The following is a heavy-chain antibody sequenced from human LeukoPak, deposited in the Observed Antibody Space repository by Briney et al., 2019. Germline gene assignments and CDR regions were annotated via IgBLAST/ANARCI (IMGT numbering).Heavy chain of an antibody. CDR1: GFTFSSYS. D-gene: IGHD6-6*01. CDR3: AKRVYSSSSPPDFDY. V-gene: IGHV3-21*04. CDR2: ISSSSSYI. Sequence: PGGSLRLSCAASGFTFSSYSMNWVRQAPGKGLEWVSSISSSSSYIYYAGSVKGRFTISRDNAKNSLYLQMNSLRAEDTAVYYCAKRVYSSSSPPDFDYWGQGTLVTVSS. J-gene: IGHJ4*02.